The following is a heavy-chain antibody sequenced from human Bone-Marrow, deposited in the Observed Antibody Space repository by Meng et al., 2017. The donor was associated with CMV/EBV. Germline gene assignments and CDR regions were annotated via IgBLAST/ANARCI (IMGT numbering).Heavy chain of an antibody. CDR3: ARQGYDFWSGYYKPDSFDY. Sequence: GSLRLSCTVSGGSISSSSYYWGWIRQPPGKGLEWIGSIYYSGSTYYNPSLKSRVTISVDTSKNQFSLKLSSVTAADPAVYYCARQGYDFWSGYYKPDSFDYWGQGTLVTVSS. CDR1: GGSISSSSYY. D-gene: IGHD3-3*01. J-gene: IGHJ4*02. V-gene: IGHV4-39*01. CDR2: IYYSGST.